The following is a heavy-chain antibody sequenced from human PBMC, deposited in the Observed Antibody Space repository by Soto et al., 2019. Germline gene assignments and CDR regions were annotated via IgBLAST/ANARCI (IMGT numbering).Heavy chain of an antibody. CDR2: MRSKGNNYAT. Sequence: GALRLSSSAPGFTLHGSAINRVPPASWKGLEWVGRMRSKGNNYATSYAASVKGRFTISRDDSKNTAYLHMNSLKTEDTAVYYCTSGLYYYDSRGFSYWGQGTLVTVSS. V-gene: IGHV3-73*01. CDR1: GFTLHGSA. J-gene: IGHJ4*02. D-gene: IGHD3-22*01. CDR3: TSGLYYYDSRGFSY.